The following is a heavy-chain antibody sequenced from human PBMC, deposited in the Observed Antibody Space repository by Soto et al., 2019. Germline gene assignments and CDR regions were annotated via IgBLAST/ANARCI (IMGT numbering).Heavy chain of an antibody. J-gene: IGHJ4*02. D-gene: IGHD1-26*01. V-gene: IGHV4-34*01. CDR1: GGSFSGYY. CDR3: ARVGSEDYFDY. CDR2: INHSGST. Sequence: SETLSLTXAVYGGSFSGYYWSWIRQPPGKGLEWIGEINHSGSTNYNPSLKSRVTISVDTSKNQFSLKLSSVTAADTAVYYCARVGSEDYFDYWGQGTLVTVSS.